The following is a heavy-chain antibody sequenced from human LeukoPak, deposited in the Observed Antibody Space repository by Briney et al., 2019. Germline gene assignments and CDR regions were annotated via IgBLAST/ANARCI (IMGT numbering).Heavy chain of an antibody. CDR3: TTARGSSSWYGRIFDY. CDR2: IKSKTDGGTT. J-gene: IGHJ4*02. Sequence: GGSLRLSCAASGFTFSNAWMSWVRQAAGKGLEWVGRIKSKTDGGTTDYAAPVKGRFTISRDDSKNTLYLQMNSLKTEDTAVYYCTTARGSSSWYGRIFDYWGQGTLVTVSS. D-gene: IGHD6-13*01. CDR1: GFTFSNAW. V-gene: IGHV3-15*01.